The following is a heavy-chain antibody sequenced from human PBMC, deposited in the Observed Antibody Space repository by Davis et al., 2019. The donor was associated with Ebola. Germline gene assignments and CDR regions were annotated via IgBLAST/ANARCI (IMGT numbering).Heavy chain of an antibody. CDR2: ISSGGRTI. Sequence: GGSLRLSCAASGFTFSTYAMGWVRQAPGKGLEWVSYISSGGRTIYYADSAKGRFTISRDNAKNSLFLQMDSLRDEDTALYYCARDHDSSGYYVEYFDYWGQGTLVTVSS. J-gene: IGHJ4*02. CDR1: GFTFSTYA. CDR3: ARDHDSSGYYVEYFDY. D-gene: IGHD3-22*01. V-gene: IGHV3-48*02.